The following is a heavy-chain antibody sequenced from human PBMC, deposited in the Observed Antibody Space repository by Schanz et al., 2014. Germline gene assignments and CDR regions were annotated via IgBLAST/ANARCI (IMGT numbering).Heavy chain of an antibody. J-gene: IGHJ5*02. CDR2: ISGYKGNT. Sequence: QVQLVQSGAEVKKPGASVKVSCKASGYNLIRYGISWVRQAPGQGLEWMGWISGYKGNTKYAQKVQGRVTMTIDTSTSTAYMELRSLTSDDTAVYYCARDSDPYNWNPHNWFDPWGQGTLVTVSS. CDR1: GYNLIRYG. V-gene: IGHV1-18*01. D-gene: IGHD1-20*01. CDR3: ARDSDPYNWNPHNWFDP.